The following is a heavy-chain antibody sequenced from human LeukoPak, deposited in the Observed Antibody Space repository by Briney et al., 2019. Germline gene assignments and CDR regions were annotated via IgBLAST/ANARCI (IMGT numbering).Heavy chain of an antibody. J-gene: IGHJ6*03. V-gene: IGHV4-34*01. D-gene: IGHD1-26*01. Sequence: SETLSLTCAVYGGSFSGYYWSWIRQPPEKGLEWIGEINHSGSTNYNPSLKSRVTISVDTSKNQFSLKLGSVTAADTAVYYCARASGSYSLGVLNYYYYVDVWGKGTTVTVSS. CDR2: INHSGST. CDR1: GGSFSGYY. CDR3: ARASGSYSLGVLNYYYYVDV.